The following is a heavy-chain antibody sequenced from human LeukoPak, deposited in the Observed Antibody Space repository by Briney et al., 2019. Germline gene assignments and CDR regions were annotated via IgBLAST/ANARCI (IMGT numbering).Heavy chain of an antibody. CDR3: ARGGHDGPGAAAGTSGWFDP. CDR1: GGSFSGYY. J-gene: IGHJ5*02. Sequence: SETLSLTCAVYGGSFSGYYWSWIRQTPGKGLERIGEINHSGSTNYNPSLKSRVTISVDTSKNQFSLKLSSVTAADTAVYYCARGGHDGPGAAAGTSGWFDPWGQGTLVTVSS. CDR2: INHSGST. V-gene: IGHV4-34*01. D-gene: IGHD6-13*01.